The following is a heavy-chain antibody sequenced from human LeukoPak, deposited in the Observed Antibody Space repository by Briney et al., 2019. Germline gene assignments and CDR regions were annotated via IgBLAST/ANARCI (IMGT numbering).Heavy chain of an antibody. Sequence: SETLSLTCTVSGGSISRYYWSWIRQPPGKGLEWIGYIYYSGSTNYNPSLKSRVTISVDTSKNQFSLKLSSVTAADTAVYYCARERGRFGESTSYYFDYWGQGTLVTVSS. CDR3: ARERGRFGESTSYYFDY. J-gene: IGHJ4*02. V-gene: IGHV4-59*01. CDR1: GGSISRYY. D-gene: IGHD3-10*01. CDR2: IYYSGST.